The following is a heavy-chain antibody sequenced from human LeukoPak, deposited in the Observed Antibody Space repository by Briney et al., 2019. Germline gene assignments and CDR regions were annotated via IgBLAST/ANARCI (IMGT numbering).Heavy chain of an antibody. CDR3: ARGPPLFDP. CDR1: GFTFSSYS. V-gene: IGHV3-48*01. J-gene: IGHJ5*02. Sequence: PGGSLRLSCAASGFTFSSYSMNWVRQAPGKGLEWISYISVSGDSVYYADSVKGRFTIFRDNAKNSLYLQMNSLRAEDTALYYCARGPPLFDPWGQGTLVTVSS. CDR2: ISVSGDSV.